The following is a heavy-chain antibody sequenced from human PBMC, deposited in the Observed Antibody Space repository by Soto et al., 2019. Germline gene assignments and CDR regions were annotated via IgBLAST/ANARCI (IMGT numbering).Heavy chain of an antibody. D-gene: IGHD2-15*01. CDR1: GGTFSIYT. CDR3: AREGPPDIAWFDP. CDR2: GSA. V-gene: IGHV1-69*01. Sequence: QVQLVQSGAEVKKPGSSVKVSCKASGGTFSIYTISWVRQAPGQGLEWMGGSANSAQKFQGRLTVTADESTSTVYLELSSLTSEDPAVYYCAREGPPDIAWFDPWGQGTLVSVS. J-gene: IGHJ5*02.